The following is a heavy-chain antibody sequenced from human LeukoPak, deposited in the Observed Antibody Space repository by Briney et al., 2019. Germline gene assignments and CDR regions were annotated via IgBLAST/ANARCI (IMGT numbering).Heavy chain of an antibody. D-gene: IGHD3-22*01. CDR1: GFTFSSYG. Sequence: GGSLRLSCAASGFTFSSYGMHWVRQAPGKGLEWVAVISYDGSNKYYADSVKGRFTISRDNSKNTLYLQMNSLRAEDTAVYYCANGGHYYYDSSGYYHAFDIWGQGTMVTVSS. CDR2: ISYDGSNK. J-gene: IGHJ3*02. CDR3: ANGGHYYYDSSGYYHAFDI. V-gene: IGHV3-30*18.